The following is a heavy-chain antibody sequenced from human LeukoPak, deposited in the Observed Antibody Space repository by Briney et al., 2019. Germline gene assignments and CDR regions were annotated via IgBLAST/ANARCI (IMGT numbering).Heavy chain of an antibody. D-gene: IGHD5-12*01. CDR1: GHTFTGYY. V-gene: IGHV1-2*02. CDR2: INANSGDT. CDR3: AREVGDSGYDLDY. Sequence: ASVKVSCKASGHTFTGYYMHWVRQAPGQGLEWMGWINANSGDTNYAQKFQGRVTMTRDTSISTAYMELSSLRSEDTAVYYCAREVGDSGYDLDYWGQGTLVTVSS. J-gene: IGHJ4*02.